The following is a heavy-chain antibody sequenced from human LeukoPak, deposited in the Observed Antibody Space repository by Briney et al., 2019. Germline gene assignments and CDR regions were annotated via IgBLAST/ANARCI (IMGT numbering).Heavy chain of an antibody. Sequence: SETLSLTCAVYGGSLSGYYWSWIRQPPGKGLEWIGEINHSGSTNYNPSLKSRVTISVDTSKNQFSLKLSSVTATDPAWYYCARHDSSGWVITPHAFDIWGQGTMVTVSS. J-gene: IGHJ3*02. CDR2: INHSGST. CDR3: ARHDSSGWVITPHAFDI. D-gene: IGHD3-22*01. CDR1: GGSLSGYY. V-gene: IGHV4-34*01.